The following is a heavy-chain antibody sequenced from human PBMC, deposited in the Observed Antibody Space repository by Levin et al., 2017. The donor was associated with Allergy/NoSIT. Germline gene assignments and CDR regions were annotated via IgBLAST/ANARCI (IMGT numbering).Heavy chain of an antibody. CDR1: GYTFKDYG. Sequence: GESLKISCKASGYTFKDYGITWVRQAPGQGLEWVGWISAYNGDTNYAQKLRDRITMTTDTSTRTGYLELRSLTSDDTAVYYCARESDWFDPWGQGTLVTVSS. CDR3: ARESDWFDP. J-gene: IGHJ5*02. CDR2: ISAYNGDT. V-gene: IGHV1-18*01.